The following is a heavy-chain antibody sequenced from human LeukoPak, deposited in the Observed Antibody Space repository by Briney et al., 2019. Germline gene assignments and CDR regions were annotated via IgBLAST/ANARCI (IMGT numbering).Heavy chain of an antibody. CDR1: GFTFSSYS. V-gene: IGHV3-21*01. J-gene: IGHJ6*04. CDR2: IGSSSSYI. CDR3: ARVNLPYYYDSSGCLDV. Sequence: PGGSLRLSCAASGFTFSSYSVNWVRQAPGKGLEWVSSIGSSSSYIYYADSVKGRFTISRDNAKNSLYLQMNSLRAEDTAVYYCARVNLPYYYDSSGCLDVWGKGTTVTVSS. D-gene: IGHD3-22*01.